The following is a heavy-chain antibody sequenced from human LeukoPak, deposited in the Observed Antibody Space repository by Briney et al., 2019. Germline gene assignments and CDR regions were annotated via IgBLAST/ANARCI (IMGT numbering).Heavy chain of an antibody. Sequence: ASVKVSCKASGYTFTSYYLHWVRQAPGQGLEWMGIINPSGGSASYAQKFQGRVTMTRDTSTSTVYMELSSLRSDDTAVYYCARVLWGDWGTLDYWGQGTLVTVSS. CDR2: INPSGGSA. V-gene: IGHV1-46*01. CDR3: ARVLWGDWGTLDY. D-gene: IGHD2-21*02. J-gene: IGHJ4*02. CDR1: GYTFTSYY.